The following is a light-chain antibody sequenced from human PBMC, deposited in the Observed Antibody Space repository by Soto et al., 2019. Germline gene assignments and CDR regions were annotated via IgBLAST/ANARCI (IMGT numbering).Light chain of an antibody. V-gene: IGKV1-39*01. CDR3: QQTYSDIS. CDR1: RTINTY. CDR2: GAS. J-gene: IGKJ4*01. Sequence: DIQMTQSPSSLSASVGDTITITVRASRTINTYLNWFQQKPGEPPRLLIYGASTLHDGVPSRFSGSGSGADFTLTISGLQPEDFASYHCQQTYSDISFGGGTKVDIK.